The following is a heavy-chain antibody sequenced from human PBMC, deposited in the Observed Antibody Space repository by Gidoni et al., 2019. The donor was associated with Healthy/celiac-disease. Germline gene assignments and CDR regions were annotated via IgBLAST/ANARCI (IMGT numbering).Heavy chain of an antibody. CDR3: VTLVQYAAFDY. CDR1: GGSVRSGSSY. Sequence: QVQLQESGTGLVKPSETLSLTCTVSGGSVRSGSSYWSWIRSPPGKGLEWIGYILSSGSTYFNPSLNSRVTMSVDTSKNQFSLQLGSVSAADTAFYYCVTLVQYAAFDYWGQGTLVTVAS. CDR2: ILSSGST. J-gene: IGHJ4*02. V-gene: IGHV4-61*01. D-gene: IGHD4-4*01.